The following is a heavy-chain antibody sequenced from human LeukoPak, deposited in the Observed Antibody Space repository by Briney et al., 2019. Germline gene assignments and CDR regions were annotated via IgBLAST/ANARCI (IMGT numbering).Heavy chain of an antibody. CDR1: GDSISSHY. CDR3: ARVGSVVGATYFDY. CDR2: IYYSGST. J-gene: IGHJ4*02. D-gene: IGHD1-26*01. V-gene: IGHV4-59*11. Sequence: SETLSLTCTVSGDSISSHYWSWIRQPPGKGLEWSGYIYYSGSTDYNPSLKSRVTISVDTSKNQFSLKLSSVTAADPAVYYCARVGSVVGATYFDYWGQGTLVTVSS.